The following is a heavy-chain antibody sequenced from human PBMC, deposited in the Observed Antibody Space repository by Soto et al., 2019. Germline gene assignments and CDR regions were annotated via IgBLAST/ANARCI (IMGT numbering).Heavy chain of an antibody. CDR1: GYTLTSYY. J-gene: IGHJ6*02. Sequence: QVQLVQSGAEVREPGASVKVSCKASGYTLTSYYMHWFRQAPGQGLECVGIINPSGGSTRYAQKLQVRVSMTRDTSTSTVHMELSSLRAEDTAVYYCARARPAYCSTGSCSPRDYDGMDVWGQGTTVTVSS. V-gene: IGHV1-46*01. D-gene: IGHD2-15*01. CDR2: INPSGGST. CDR3: ARARPAYCSTGSCSPRDYDGMDV.